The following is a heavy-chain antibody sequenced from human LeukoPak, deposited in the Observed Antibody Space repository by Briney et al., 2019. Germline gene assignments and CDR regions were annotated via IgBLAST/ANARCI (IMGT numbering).Heavy chain of an antibody. V-gene: IGHV1-8*01. J-gene: IGHJ6*03. D-gene: IGHD6-13*01. CDR2: MNPNSGNT. CDR3: ARDIEAAPWGSYYYYYYMDV. Sequence: ASVKVSCKASGYTFTSYDINWVRQATGQGLEWMGWMNPNSGNTGYAQKFQGRVTMTRNTSISTAYMELSSLRSEDTAVYYCARDIEAAPWGSYYYYYYMDVWGKGTTVTVSS. CDR1: GYTFTSYD.